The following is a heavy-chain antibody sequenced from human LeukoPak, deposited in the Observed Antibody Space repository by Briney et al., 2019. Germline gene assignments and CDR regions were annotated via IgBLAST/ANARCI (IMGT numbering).Heavy chain of an antibody. V-gene: IGHV1-2*02. J-gene: IGHJ3*02. CDR2: INPNSGGT. Sequence: ASVTVSCEASGYTFTGYYMHWVRQAPGQGLEWMGWINPNSGGTNYAQKFQGRVTMTRDTSISTAYMELSRLRSDDTAVYYCARDSDYGDYYAFDIWGQGTMVTVSS. CDR3: ARDSDYGDYYAFDI. D-gene: IGHD4-17*01. CDR1: GYTFTGYY.